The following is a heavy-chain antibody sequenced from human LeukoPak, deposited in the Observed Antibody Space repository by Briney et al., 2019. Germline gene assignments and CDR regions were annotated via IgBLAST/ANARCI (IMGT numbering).Heavy chain of an antibody. D-gene: IGHD3-10*01. CDR3: ARDGGEYYFDY. CDR1: GFSFGDYA. Sequence: EPGGSLRLSCAASGFSFGDYAMNWVRQAPGKGLEWVAVISYDGSNKYYADSVKGRFTISRDNSKNTLYLQMNSLRAEDTAVYYCARDGGEYYFDYWGQGTLVTVSS. CDR2: ISYDGSNK. V-gene: IGHV3-30*04. J-gene: IGHJ4*02.